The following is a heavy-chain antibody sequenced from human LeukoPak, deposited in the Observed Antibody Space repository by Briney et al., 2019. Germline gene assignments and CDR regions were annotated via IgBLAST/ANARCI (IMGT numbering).Heavy chain of an antibody. V-gene: IGHV5-51*01. CDR2: IYPGDSDT. CDR1: GYSFTSSW. Sequence: GESLKISCKGSGYSFTSSWIGWVRQMPGKGLEWMGIIYPGDSDTRYNPSFQGRVTISADKSISTAYLQWSSLKASDTAMYYCARPGPTYYYGMDVWGQGTTVTVSS. D-gene: IGHD4-17*01. J-gene: IGHJ6*02. CDR3: ARPGPTYYYGMDV.